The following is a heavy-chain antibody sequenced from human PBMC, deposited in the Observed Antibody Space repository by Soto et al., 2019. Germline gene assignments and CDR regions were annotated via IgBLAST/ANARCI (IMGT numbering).Heavy chain of an antibody. CDR2: IIPMFATA. CDR3: AKDVPTTTDYYYYGMDV. D-gene: IGHD1-26*01. J-gene: IGHJ6*02. Sequence: GASVKVSCKASGGAFSKYAITWVRQAPGQGLEWMGGIIPMFATADYAQKFQGRVTITADESTSTAYMELSSLISDDTAVYYCAKDVPTTTDYYYYGMDVWGQGTTVTVSS. CDR1: GGAFSKYA. V-gene: IGHV1-69*13.